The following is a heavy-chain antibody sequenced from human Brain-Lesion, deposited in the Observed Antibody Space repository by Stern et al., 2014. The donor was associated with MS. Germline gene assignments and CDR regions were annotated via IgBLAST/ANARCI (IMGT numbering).Heavy chain of an antibody. J-gene: IGHJ5*01. CDR1: GFTFSNYW. CDR3: ARGERWFDS. V-gene: IGHV3-74*02. CDR2: VNNDGRRT. D-gene: IGHD3-10*01. Sequence: EVQLLESGGGFVQPGGSLRLSCAASGFTFSNYWMHWVRQAPGKGLGWVSRVNNDGRRTSYADSVKGRFTMSRDNAKNTLYLQMNSLRVEDTAIYYCARGERWFDSWGQGTLVTVSS.